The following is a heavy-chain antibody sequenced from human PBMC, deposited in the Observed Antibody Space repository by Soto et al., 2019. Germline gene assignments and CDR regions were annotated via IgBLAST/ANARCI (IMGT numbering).Heavy chain of an antibody. D-gene: IGHD5-18*01. CDR2: FYSGGST. J-gene: IGHJ4*02. CDR3: ARHGYNYGGGYFDY. Sequence: EVQLVESGGGLVQPGGSLRLSCAASGVTVSSNYMSWVRQAPGKGLEWVSVFYSGGSTYYADSVKGRFTISRDNSKNTLYPQMNSLRAEDTAVYYCARHGYNYGGGYFDYWGQGTLVIVSS. CDR1: GVTVSSNY. V-gene: IGHV3-66*04.